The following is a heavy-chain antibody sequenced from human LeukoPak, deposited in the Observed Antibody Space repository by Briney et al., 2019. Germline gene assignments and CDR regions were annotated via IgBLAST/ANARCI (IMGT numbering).Heavy chain of an antibody. V-gene: IGHV4-59*12. J-gene: IGHJ3*02. Sequence: SETLSLTCTVSGGSISSYYWSWIRQPPGKGLEWIGYMYYNRSTNYNPSLKSRVTMSVDTSKNQFSLKLTSVTAADTAVYYCAKSNGYGLVDIWGQGTMVTVSS. CDR2: MYYNRST. D-gene: IGHD3-10*01. CDR1: GGSISSYY. CDR3: AKSNGYGLVDI.